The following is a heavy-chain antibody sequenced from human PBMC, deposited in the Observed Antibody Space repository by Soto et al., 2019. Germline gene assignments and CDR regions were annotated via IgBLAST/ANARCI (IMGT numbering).Heavy chain of an antibody. CDR3: ARVVVRTTRYFDL. V-gene: IGHV5-51*01. D-gene: IGHD1-26*01. J-gene: IGHJ2*01. CDR2: IYPGDSDA. CDR1: GYDFLSYW. Sequence: GESLKISCKASGYDFLSYWIGWVRQMPGKGLEWMGIIYPGDSDARYSPSFQGQVTFSADKSISTAYLQWSSLKASDTAMFYCARVVVRTTRYFDLWGRGTLVTVSS.